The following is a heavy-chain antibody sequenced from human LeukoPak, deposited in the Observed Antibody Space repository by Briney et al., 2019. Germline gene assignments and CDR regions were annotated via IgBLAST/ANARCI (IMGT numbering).Heavy chain of an antibody. CDR1: GFTFSSYS. J-gene: IGHJ3*02. CDR2: ISTGSNYI. D-gene: IGHD5/OR15-5a*01. V-gene: IGHV3-21*01. Sequence: PGGSLRLSCAASGFTFSSYSMNWVRQAPGKGLEWVSSISTGSNYIFYADSVKGRFNISRDNAKNSLYLQMNSLRAEDTAVFYCARDGSSGVFDAFDIWGHGTMVTVSS. CDR3: ARDGSSGVFDAFDI.